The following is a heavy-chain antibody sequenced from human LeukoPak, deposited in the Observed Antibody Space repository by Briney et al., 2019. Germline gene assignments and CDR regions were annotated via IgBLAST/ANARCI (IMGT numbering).Heavy chain of an antibody. CDR2: IYHSGST. CDR3: ARRYCSSTSCYISLFRRNNWFDP. J-gene: IGHJ5*02. CDR1: GGSISSGGYS. V-gene: IGHV4-30-2*01. D-gene: IGHD2-2*02. Sequence: SQTLSLTCAVSGGSISSGGYSWSWIRQPPGKGLEWIGYIYHSGSTYYNPSLKSRVTISVDTSKNQFSLKLSSVTAADTAVYYCARRYCSSTSCYISLFRRNNWFDPWGQGTLVTVSS.